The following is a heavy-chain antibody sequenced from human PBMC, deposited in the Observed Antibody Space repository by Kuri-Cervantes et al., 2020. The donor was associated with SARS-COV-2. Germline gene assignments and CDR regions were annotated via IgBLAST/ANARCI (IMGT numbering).Heavy chain of an antibody. CDR2: IIPVLRVE. D-gene: IGHD4-11*01. J-gene: IGHJ3*02. CDR1: GGTLSTYT. Sequence: SVKVSCKASGGTLSTYTITWVRQAPGQGLEWMGRIIPVLRVENYAQKFQGRVTITADKSTNTAYMELTSLRSEDTAVYYCARDSEMTRDAFEIWGQGTTVTVSS. V-gene: IGHV1-69*04. CDR3: ARDSEMTRDAFEI.